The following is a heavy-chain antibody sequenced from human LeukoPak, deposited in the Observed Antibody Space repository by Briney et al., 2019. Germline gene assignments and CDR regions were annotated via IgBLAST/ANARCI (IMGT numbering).Heavy chain of an antibody. CDR3: ARARDYGDYPPDS. CDR2: INTDGSST. Sequence: PGGSLRLSCAASGFTFSSYWMHWVRQAPGKGLVWVSRINTDGSSTSYADSVKGRFTISRDNAKNTLYLQMNSLRAEDTAVYYCARARDYGDYPPDSWGQGTLVTVSS. V-gene: IGHV3-74*01. D-gene: IGHD4-17*01. J-gene: IGHJ4*02. CDR1: GFTFSSYW.